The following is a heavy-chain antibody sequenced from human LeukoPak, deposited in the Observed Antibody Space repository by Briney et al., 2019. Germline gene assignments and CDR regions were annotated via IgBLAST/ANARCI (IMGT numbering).Heavy chain of an antibody. Sequence: ASVKVSCKASGYSFTGYYMHWVRQAPGQGLEWMGWINPNSGGTNYAQNFQGRVTITRDTSISTAYMELSSLRSDDTAVYYCARVRGTGWYYFDHWGQGTLVTVSS. CDR3: ARVRGTGWYYFDH. D-gene: IGHD2-15*01. V-gene: IGHV1-2*02. CDR1: GYSFTGYY. J-gene: IGHJ4*02. CDR2: INPNSGGT.